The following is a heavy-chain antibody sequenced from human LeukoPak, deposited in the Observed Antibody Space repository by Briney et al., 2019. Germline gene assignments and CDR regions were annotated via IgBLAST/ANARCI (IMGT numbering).Heavy chain of an antibody. D-gene: IGHD3-10*01. CDR2: FYYSGST. CDR3: ARADTMVRGVPLYYHGMDG. Sequence: KVSETLTLTFTVPRGSITSTNYYWGWIRQPPGKGLEWIGSFYYSGSTYYNPSLKSRVTISLDTSKNQFSLKLSSVSAADTAVYYCARADTMVRGVPLYYHGMDGWGQGTTVTVSS. J-gene: IGHJ6*02. V-gene: IGHV4-39*01. CDR1: RGSITSTNYY.